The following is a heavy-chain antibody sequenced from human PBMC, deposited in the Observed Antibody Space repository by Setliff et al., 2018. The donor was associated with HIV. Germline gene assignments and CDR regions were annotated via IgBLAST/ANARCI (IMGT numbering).Heavy chain of an antibody. CDR3: ARGRGSSVLDAFDI. D-gene: IGHD1-26*01. CDR1: GFIFSDYA. CDR2: ISGSGANP. J-gene: IGHJ3*02. V-gene: IGHV3-23*01. Sequence: PGGSLRLSCAASGFIFSDYAMTWVRQAPGKGLEWVSGISGSGANPYNADFVEGRFTISADKSITTAYLQWSSLKASDTAIYYCARGRGSSVLDAFDIWGRGTLVTVSS.